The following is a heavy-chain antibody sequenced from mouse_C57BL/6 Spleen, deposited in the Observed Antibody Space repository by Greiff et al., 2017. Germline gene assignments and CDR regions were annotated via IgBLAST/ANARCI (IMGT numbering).Heavy chain of an antibody. CDR2: ISSGSSTI. CDR3: ATHYYGSSYWYFDV. J-gene: IGHJ1*03. Sequence: EVHLVESGGGLVKPGGSLTLSCAASGFTFSDYGMHWVRQAPEKGLEWVAYISSGSSTIYYADTVKGRFTISRDNAKNTLFLEVTLLRSAYSAIYYCATHYYGSSYWYFDVWGTGTTVTVSS. CDR1: GFTFSDYG. V-gene: IGHV5-17*01. D-gene: IGHD1-1*01.